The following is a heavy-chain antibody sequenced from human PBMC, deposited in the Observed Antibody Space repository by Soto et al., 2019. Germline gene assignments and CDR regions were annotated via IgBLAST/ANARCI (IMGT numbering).Heavy chain of an antibody. J-gene: IGHJ4*02. CDR2: ISWSTSSI. CDR1: GFTFDDYA. CDR3: GKASSSNSWSPIDY. V-gene: IGHV3-9*01. Sequence: GGSLRLSCVASGFTFDDYAMHWVRQIPGKGLQWVSGISWSTSSIGYGASLRGRFLISRDNANNSLYLQMSDLRPEDTALYYCGKASSSNSWSPIDYWGQGTMVTVSS. D-gene: IGHD3-3*01.